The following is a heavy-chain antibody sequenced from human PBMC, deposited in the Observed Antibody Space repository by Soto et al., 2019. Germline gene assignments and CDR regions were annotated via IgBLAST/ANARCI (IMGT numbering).Heavy chain of an antibody. V-gene: IGHV2-5*02. CDR2: IYWDNDK. Sequence: QITLKESGPTLVEPTQTLTLTCTFSGFSLSTSGEGVGWIRQPPGKALEWLALIYWDNDKYYSPSLKNRLTIFRDTSKNLVILVMTNVDPVDTATYYCAHRVIWRPFYWSLGYFDPWGQGTLVTVSS. CDR1: GFSLSTSGEG. J-gene: IGHJ5*02. D-gene: IGHD3-9*01. CDR3: AHRVIWRPFYWSLGYFDP.